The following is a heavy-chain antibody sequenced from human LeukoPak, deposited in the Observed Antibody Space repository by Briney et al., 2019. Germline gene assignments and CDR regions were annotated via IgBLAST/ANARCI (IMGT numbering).Heavy chain of an antibody. CDR3: ARDRVASTPYYYYYYGMDV. Sequence: ASVKVSCKASGYTFTSYYMHWVRQAPGQGLEWMGLINPSGGSTSYAQKFQGRVTMTRDTSTSTVYMELSSLRSEDTAVYYCARDRVASTPYYYYYYGMDVWGQGTTVTVSS. CDR2: INPSGGST. D-gene: IGHD3-3*02. V-gene: IGHV1-46*01. CDR1: GYTFTSYY. J-gene: IGHJ6*02.